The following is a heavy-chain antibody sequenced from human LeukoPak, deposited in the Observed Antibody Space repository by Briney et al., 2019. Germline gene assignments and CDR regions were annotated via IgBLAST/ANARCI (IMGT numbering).Heavy chain of an antibody. J-gene: IGHJ4*02. CDR1: GYTFTNYY. CDR3: ARSGVLRYFDY. V-gene: IGHV1-46*04. D-gene: IGHD3-9*01. CDR2: IDPSGGGA. Sequence: ASVKVSCKASGYTFTNYYVHWVRQAPGQGPEWMGIIDPSGGGATYAQKLQGRVTLTRDTSTSTVYMELSSLRSEDTAVYYCARSGVLRYFDYWGQGTLVTVSS.